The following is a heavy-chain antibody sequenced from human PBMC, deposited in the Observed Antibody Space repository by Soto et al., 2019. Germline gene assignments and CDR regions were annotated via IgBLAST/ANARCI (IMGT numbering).Heavy chain of an antibody. V-gene: IGHV5-10-1*03. CDR1: GYSFTSYW. D-gene: IGHD3-16*01. J-gene: IGHJ3*02. Sequence: EVQLVQSGAEVKKPGESLRISCKGSGYSFTSYWISWVRQMPGKGLEWMGRIDPSDSYTNYSPSFQGHVTISADKSISTAYLQWSSLKASDTAMYYCAISLGEPHSYDAFDIWGQGTMVTVSS. CDR3: AISLGEPHSYDAFDI. CDR2: IDPSDSYT.